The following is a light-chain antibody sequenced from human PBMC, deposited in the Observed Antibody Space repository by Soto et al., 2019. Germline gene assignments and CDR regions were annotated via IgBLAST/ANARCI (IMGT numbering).Light chain of an antibody. CDR1: QSVSSN. Sequence: EIVMTQSQATLSVSPGVRATLSCRASQSVSSNLAWYQQKPGQAPRLLIYGASTRATCIPARFSDSGSGTELTLTISSLQSEDFAVYYCQQYKNWPPGTFGQGTKVEIK. J-gene: IGKJ1*01. V-gene: IGKV3-15*01. CDR2: GAS. CDR3: QQYKNWPPGT.